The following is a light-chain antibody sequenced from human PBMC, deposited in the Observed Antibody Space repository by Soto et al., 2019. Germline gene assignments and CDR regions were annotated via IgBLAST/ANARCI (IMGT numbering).Light chain of an antibody. CDR1: SSDVGGYNY. CDR2: EVS. CDR3: SSYPSSSTYLCV. V-gene: IGLV2-14*01. J-gene: IGLJ1*01. Sequence: QSALTQPASVSGAPGQSITISCTGTSSDVGGYNYVSWYQQHPGQAPKLMIYEVSNRPSGVSNRFPGAKSGNTASLTISGLHAEYEDDYYFSSYPSSSTYLCVFVTGTQLTVL.